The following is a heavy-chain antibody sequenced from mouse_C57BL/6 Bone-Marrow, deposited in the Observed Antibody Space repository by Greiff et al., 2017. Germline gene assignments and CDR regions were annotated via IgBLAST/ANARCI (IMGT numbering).Heavy chain of an antibody. CDR2: IDPSDSYT. V-gene: IGHV1-50*01. CDR3: AREDWDWYFDV. Sequence: VKLQQPGAELVKPGASVKLSCKASGYTFTSYWMQWVKQRPGQGLEWIGEIDPSDSYTNYNQKFKGKATLTVDTSSSPAYLQLSSLTSEDSAVYYCAREDWDWYFDVWGTGTTVTVSS. D-gene: IGHD4-1*01. J-gene: IGHJ1*03. CDR1: GYTFTSYW.